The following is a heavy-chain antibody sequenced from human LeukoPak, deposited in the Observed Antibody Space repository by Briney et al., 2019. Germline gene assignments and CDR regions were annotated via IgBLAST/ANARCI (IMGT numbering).Heavy chain of an antibody. V-gene: IGHV3-7*01. J-gene: IGHJ4*02. D-gene: IGHD3-22*01. Sequence: GGSLRLSCAASGFTFSSYWMSWVRRAPGEGLEWVANIKQDGSEKYYVDSVKGRFTISRDNAKNSLYLQMNSLRAEDTAVYYCARSSSGYYLTEYFDYWGQGTLVTVSS. CDR2: IKQDGSEK. CDR1: GFTFSSYW. CDR3: ARSSSGYYLTEYFDY.